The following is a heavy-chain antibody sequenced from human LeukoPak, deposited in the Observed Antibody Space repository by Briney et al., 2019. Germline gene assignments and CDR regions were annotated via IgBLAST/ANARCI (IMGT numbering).Heavy chain of an antibody. CDR1: GYTFTGYY. CDR2: INPNSGGT. D-gene: IGHD3-22*01. J-gene: IGHJ4*02. CDR3: ASNDYYDSSGYPTGDDY. V-gene: IGHV1-2*02. Sequence: ASVKVSCKASGYTFTGYYMHWVRQAPGQGLEWMGWINPNSGGTNYAQKFQGRVTMTRDTSISTAYMELSRLRSDDTAVYYCASNDYYDSSGYPTGDDYWGQGTLVTVSS.